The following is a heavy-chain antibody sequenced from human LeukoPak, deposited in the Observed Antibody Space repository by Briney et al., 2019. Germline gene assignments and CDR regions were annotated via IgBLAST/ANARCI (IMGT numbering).Heavy chain of an antibody. V-gene: IGHV4-34*01. Sequence: SETLSLTCAVYGGSFSGYYWSWIRQPPGKGLEWIGEINHSGSTNYNPSLKSRVTISVDTSKNQFSLKLSSVTAADTAVYYCVRGYHAFDIWGQGTMVTVSS. CDR1: GGSFSGYY. J-gene: IGHJ3*02. CDR3: VRGYHAFDI. CDR2: INHSGST.